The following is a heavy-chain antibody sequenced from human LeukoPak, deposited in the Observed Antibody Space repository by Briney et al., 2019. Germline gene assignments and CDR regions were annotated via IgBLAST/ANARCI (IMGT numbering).Heavy chain of an antibody. V-gene: IGHV3-9*01. Sequence: GGSLRLSCAASGFTFDDYAMHWVRQAPGKGLEWVSGISWNSGSIGYADSVKGRFTISRDNAKNSLYLQMNSLRAEDTAVYYCARDQGNYYDSSGYSPGDYWGQGTLVTVSS. J-gene: IGHJ4*02. CDR2: ISWNSGSI. CDR1: GFTFDDYA. D-gene: IGHD3-22*01. CDR3: ARDQGNYYDSSGYSPGDY.